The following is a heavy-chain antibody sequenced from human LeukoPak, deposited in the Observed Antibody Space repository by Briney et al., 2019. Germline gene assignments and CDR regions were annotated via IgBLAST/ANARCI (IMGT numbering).Heavy chain of an antibody. V-gene: IGHV4-59*01. J-gene: IGHJ5*02. Sequence: SSETLSLTCTVSGGSISSYYRSWIRQPPGKGLEWIGYIYYSGSTNYNPSLKSRVTISVDTSKNQFSLKLSSVTAADTAVYYCARGAKLTRWFDPWGQGTLVTVSS. CDR3: ARGAKLTRWFDP. CDR2: IYYSGST. D-gene: IGHD1-14*01. CDR1: GGSISSYY.